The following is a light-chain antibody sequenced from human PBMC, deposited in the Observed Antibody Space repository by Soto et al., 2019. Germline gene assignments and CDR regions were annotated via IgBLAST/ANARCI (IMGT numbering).Light chain of an antibody. Sequence: QSVLTQPPSVSAAPGQTVTISCSGSSSNIGNNYVSWYQQLPETAPKLLIYDNNKRPSGVPDRFSGSKSGTSATLGITGLQTGDEADYYCGTWDSSLSAGVFGGGTKLTVL. J-gene: IGLJ2*01. CDR1: SSNIGNNY. CDR2: DNN. V-gene: IGLV1-51*01. CDR3: GTWDSSLSAGV.